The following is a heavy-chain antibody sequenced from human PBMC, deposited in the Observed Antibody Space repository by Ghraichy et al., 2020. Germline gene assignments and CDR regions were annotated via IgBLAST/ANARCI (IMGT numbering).Heavy chain of an antibody. CDR1: GGSISSGGYS. J-gene: IGHJ4*02. Sequence: SLNISCAVSGGSISSGGYSWTWIRQPPGKGLEWIGYIYYSGSTYYNPSLKSRVTISVDTSKNQFSLKLSSVTAADTAVYYCARETRVGEPRFDYWGQGTLVTVSS. V-gene: IGHV4-30-4*07. CDR2: IYYSGST. CDR3: ARETRVGEPRFDY. D-gene: IGHD3-10*02.